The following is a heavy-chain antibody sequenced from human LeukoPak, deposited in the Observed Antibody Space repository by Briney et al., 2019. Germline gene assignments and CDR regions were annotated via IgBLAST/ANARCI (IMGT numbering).Heavy chain of an antibody. D-gene: IGHD6-19*01. V-gene: IGHV4-59*08. J-gene: IGHJ4*02. CDR2: VSYSGST. Sequence: SETLSLTCTISGGSISGYYWSWIRQPPGKGLEWIGDVSYSGSTNYNPSLKSRVSISVDTAKNHFSLNLNSLPAADTAVYYCARHGGGWSFDYWGQGTLITVSS. CDR3: ARHGGGWSFDY. CDR1: GGSISGYY.